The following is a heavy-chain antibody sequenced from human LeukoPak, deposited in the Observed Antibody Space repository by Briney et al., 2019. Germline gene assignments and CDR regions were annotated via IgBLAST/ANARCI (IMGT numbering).Heavy chain of an antibody. Sequence: SQTLSLTCTVSGGSISSGGYYWSWIRQHPGKGLEWIGYIYYSGSTYYNPSLKSRVTISVDTSKNQFSLKLSSVTAADTAVYYCASYDYGDNRYAFDIWGQGTMVTVSS. J-gene: IGHJ3*02. CDR1: GGSISSGGYY. V-gene: IGHV4-31*03. CDR2: IYYSGST. D-gene: IGHD4-17*01. CDR3: ASYDYGDNRYAFDI.